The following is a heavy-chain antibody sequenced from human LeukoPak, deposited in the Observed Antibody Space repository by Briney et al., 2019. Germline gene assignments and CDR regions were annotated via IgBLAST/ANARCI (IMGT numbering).Heavy chain of an antibody. Sequence: SETLSLTCTVSGGSISSGSYYWSWIRQPAGKGLEWIGRIYTSGSTNYNPSLKSRVTISVDTSKNQFSLKLSSVTAADTAVYYCARREVCSSTSCYVGWFDPWGQGTLVTVSS. J-gene: IGHJ5*02. D-gene: IGHD2-2*01. CDR2: IYTSGST. V-gene: IGHV4-61*02. CDR1: GGSISSGSYY. CDR3: ARREVCSSTSCYVGWFDP.